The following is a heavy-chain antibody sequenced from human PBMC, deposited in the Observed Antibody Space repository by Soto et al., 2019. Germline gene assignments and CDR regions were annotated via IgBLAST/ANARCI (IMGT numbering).Heavy chain of an antibody. CDR2: ISGSGGST. V-gene: IGHV3-23*01. CDR3: AKDRDAGKRWDASDI. J-gene: IGHJ3*02. D-gene: IGHD1-26*01. CDR1: GFSFTTYA. Sequence: EVQLLQSGGGLVQPGGSLRLSCSVSGFSFTTYAMSWVRQAPGKGLEWVSGISGSGGSTYYAGTVKGRFTISRDNSKNMLFLQMNSLTAEDTAIYYCAKDRDAGKRWDASDIWGQGTVVTVSS.